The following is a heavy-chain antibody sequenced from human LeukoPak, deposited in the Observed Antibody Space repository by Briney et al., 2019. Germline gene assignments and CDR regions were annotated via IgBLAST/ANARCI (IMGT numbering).Heavy chain of an antibody. CDR1: GYTFTGYY. Sequence: GASVKVSCKASGYTFTGYYMHWVRQAPGQGLEWMGWINPNSGGTNYAQKFQGRVTMTRDTSISTAYMELSRLRSDDTPVYYCASAYSSSKGTAFDYWGQGTLVTVSS. V-gene: IGHV1-2*02. J-gene: IGHJ4*02. CDR2: INPNSGGT. D-gene: IGHD6-6*01. CDR3: ASAYSSSKGTAFDY.